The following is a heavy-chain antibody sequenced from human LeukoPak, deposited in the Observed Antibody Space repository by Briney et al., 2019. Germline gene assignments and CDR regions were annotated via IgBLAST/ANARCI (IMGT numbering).Heavy chain of an antibody. CDR3: ARDGAVGWFDP. CDR1: GGSISSGSYY. CDR2: IYYSGST. J-gene: IGHJ5*02. Sequence: SETLSLTCTVSGGSISSGSYYWGWIRQPPGKGLEWIGNIYYSGSTYYNPSLKSRVTISVDTSKNQFSLKLSSVTAADTAVYYCARDGAVGWFDPWGQGTLVTVSS. D-gene: IGHD2-15*01. V-gene: IGHV4-39*02.